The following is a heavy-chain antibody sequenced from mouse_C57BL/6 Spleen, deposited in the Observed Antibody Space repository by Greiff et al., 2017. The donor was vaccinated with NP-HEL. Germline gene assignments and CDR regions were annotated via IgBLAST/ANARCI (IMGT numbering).Heavy chain of an antibody. CDR2: ISSGSSTI. V-gene: IGHV5-17*01. Sequence: DVKLVESGGGLVKPGGSLKLSCAASGFTFSDYGMHWVRQAPEKGLEWVAYISSGSSTIYYADTVKGRFTISRDNAKNTLFLQMTSLRSEDTAMYYCAKESRRDYFDYWGQGTTLTVSS. CDR1: GFTFSDYG. J-gene: IGHJ2*01. CDR3: AKESRRDYFDY.